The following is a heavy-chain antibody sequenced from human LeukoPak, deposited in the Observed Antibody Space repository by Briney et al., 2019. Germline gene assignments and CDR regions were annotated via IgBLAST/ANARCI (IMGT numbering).Heavy chain of an antibody. CDR2: IKQDGSEK. CDR1: GFTSSSYW. Sequence: PGGSLRLSCAASGFTSSSYWMSWVRQAPGKGLEWVANIKQDGSEKYYVDSVKGRFTISRDNAKNSLYLQMNSLRAEDTAVYYCARVYRSRSGYCFDYWGQGTLVTVSS. CDR3: ARVYRSRSGYCFDY. D-gene: IGHD6-6*01. J-gene: IGHJ4*02. V-gene: IGHV3-7*01.